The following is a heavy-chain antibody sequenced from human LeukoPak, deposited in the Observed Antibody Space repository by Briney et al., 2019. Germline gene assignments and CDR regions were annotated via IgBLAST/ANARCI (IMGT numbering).Heavy chain of an antibody. CDR2: KKQDGSEK. J-gene: IGHJ4*02. V-gene: IGHV3-7*01. CDR1: GFTFSSYW. CDR3: ARVVHDFWSGSSYYFDY. Sequence: PGGSLRLSCAASGFTFSSYWMSWVRQAPGKGLEWVANKKQDGSEKYYVDSVKGRFTISRDNAKNSLYLQMNSLRAEDTAVYYCARVVHDFWSGSSYYFDYWGQGTLVTVSS. D-gene: IGHD3-3*01.